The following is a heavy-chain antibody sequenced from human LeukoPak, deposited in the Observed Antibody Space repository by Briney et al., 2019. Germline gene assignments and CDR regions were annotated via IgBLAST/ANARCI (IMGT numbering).Heavy chain of an antibody. V-gene: IGHV3-7*01. CDR3: ARDKMQQSTEGSNFDH. D-gene: IGHD6-13*01. J-gene: IGHJ4*02. CDR1: GFTFSSYW. Sequence: PGGSLRLSCAASGFTFSSYWMSWVRQAPGKGLEWVANIRQDGSEKNYVDSVKGRFTISRDNAKNSPYLQMNSLRVEDTAVYYCARDKMQQSTEGSNFDHWGQGTLVTVSS. CDR2: IRQDGSEK.